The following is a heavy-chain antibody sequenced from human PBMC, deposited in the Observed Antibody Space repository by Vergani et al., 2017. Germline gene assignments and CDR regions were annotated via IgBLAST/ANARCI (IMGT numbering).Heavy chain of an antibody. V-gene: IGHV3-23*01. J-gene: IGHJ5*01. CDR1: GFTFTNFA. CDR2: ISGSGGFT. D-gene: IGHD2-15*01. CDR3: AKFRSSGVVVAAPNDS. Sequence: EVQLLESGGNLVQPGGSLRLSCAASGFTFTNFAMTWVRQAPGEGLEWVSGISGSGGFTYYADSVKGRFTISRDNSKNTLYLQMNSLRAEDTAVYYCAKFRSSGVVVAAPNDSWGQGTLVTVSS.